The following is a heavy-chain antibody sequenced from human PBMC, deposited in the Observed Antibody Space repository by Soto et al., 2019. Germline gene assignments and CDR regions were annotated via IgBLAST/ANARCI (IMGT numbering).Heavy chain of an antibody. CDR2: ISSSSSYT. J-gene: IGHJ4*02. D-gene: IGHD2-21*02. Sequence: GSLRLSCAASGFTFSDYYMSWIRQAPGKGLEWVSYISSSSSYTNYADSVKGRFTISRDNAKNPLYLQMNSLRAEDTAVYYCARVKVTAIGYFDYWGQGTLVTVSS. CDR3: ARVKVTAIGYFDY. V-gene: IGHV3-11*06. CDR1: GFTFSDYY.